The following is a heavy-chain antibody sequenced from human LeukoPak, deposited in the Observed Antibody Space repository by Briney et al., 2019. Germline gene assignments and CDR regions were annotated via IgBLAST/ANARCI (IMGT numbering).Heavy chain of an antibody. V-gene: IGHV3-48*03. D-gene: IGHD2-2*02. J-gene: IGHJ6*03. CDR2: ISSSGSTI. CDR1: GFTFSSYE. CDR3: ARDFNDCSSTSCYKGWVDYMDV. Sequence: GGSLRLSCAASGFTFSSYEMNWVRQAPGKGLEWVSYISSSGSTIYYAASVKGRFTISRDNAKNSLYLQTNNLRAEDTAVYYCARDFNDCSSTSCYKGWVDYMDVWGKGTTVTVSS.